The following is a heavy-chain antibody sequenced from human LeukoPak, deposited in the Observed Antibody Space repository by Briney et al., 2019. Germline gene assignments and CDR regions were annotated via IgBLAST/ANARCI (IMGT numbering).Heavy chain of an antibody. CDR2: IYPADSET. D-gene: IGHD3-16*01. V-gene: IGHV5-51*01. CDR3: ARHPWGIKVADY. J-gene: IGHJ4*02. CDR1: GXSFTSYW. Sequence: GESLKISCKGSGXSFTSYWIAWVRQMPGKGMEWMGIIYPADSETTYSPSFQGQVTISADKSITTAYLQWDSLKPSDTAMYYCARHPWGIKVADYWGQGTLVTVSS.